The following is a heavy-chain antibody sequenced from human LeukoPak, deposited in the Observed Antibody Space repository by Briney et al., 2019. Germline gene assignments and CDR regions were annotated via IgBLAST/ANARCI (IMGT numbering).Heavy chain of an antibody. Sequence: VGSLRLSCAASRYTSSNHVICRVRQAPGMGVEWVSRVSGSDGTTNYADSVKGRFTISRDHSKNTLYLQMNRLRDGDTAVYYCATVEMATIPVHHFEYWGEGTLVTVSS. V-gene: IGHV3-23*01. D-gene: IGHD5-24*01. CDR3: ATVEMATIPVHHFEY. CDR1: RYTSSNHV. J-gene: IGHJ4*02. CDR2: VSGSDGTT.